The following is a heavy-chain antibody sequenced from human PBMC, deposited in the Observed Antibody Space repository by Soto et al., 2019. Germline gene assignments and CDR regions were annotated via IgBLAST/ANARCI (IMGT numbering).Heavy chain of an antibody. CDR3: AKTGVKYDYGDYALFDY. V-gene: IGHV3-23*01. CDR2: ISGSGGST. J-gene: IGHJ4*02. CDR1: GFTFSSYA. D-gene: IGHD4-17*01. Sequence: GGSLRLSCAASGFTFSSYAMSWVRQAPGKGLEWVSAISGSGGSTYYADSVKGRFTISRDNSKNTLYLQMNSLRAEDTAVYYCAKTGVKYDYGDYALFDYWGQGTLVTVSS.